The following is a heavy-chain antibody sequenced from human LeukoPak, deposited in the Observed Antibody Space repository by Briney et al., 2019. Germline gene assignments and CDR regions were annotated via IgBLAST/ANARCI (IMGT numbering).Heavy chain of an antibody. D-gene: IGHD5-18*01. Sequence: GALRLSCAASGFTFSSYWMHWVRQAPGKGLVWVSRINSDGSSTSYADSVKGRFTISRDNAKNTLYLQMNSLRAEDTAVYYCAREADSYGSDAFDIWGQGIMVTVSS. CDR3: AREADSYGSDAFDI. CDR2: INSDGSST. V-gene: IGHV3-74*01. J-gene: IGHJ3*02. CDR1: GFTFSSYW.